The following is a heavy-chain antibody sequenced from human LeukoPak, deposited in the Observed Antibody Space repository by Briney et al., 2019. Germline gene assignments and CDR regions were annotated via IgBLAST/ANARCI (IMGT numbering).Heavy chain of an antibody. CDR1: GYTLTELS. V-gene: IGHV1-24*01. J-gene: IGHJ6*03. CDR3: ATRYCSGDSCPNYYYYYINV. Sequence: GASVKVSCKVSGYTLTELSMHWVRQAPGKGLEWMGGFDPEVGKTIYAQKFQGRVTMTEDTSTDTAYMELSSLRSEDTAVYYCATRYCSGDSCPNYYYYYINVWGKGTTVTISS. CDR2: FDPEVGKT. D-gene: IGHD2-15*01.